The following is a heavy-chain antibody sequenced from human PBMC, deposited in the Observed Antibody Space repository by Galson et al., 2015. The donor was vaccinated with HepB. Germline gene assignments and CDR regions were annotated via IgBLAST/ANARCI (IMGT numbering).Heavy chain of an antibody. V-gene: IGHV3-74*01. J-gene: IGHJ4*02. D-gene: IGHD6-13*01. CDR1: GFTFSSYW. CDR2: INSDGSST. Sequence: SLRLSCAASGFTFSSYWMHWVRQAPGKGLVWVSRINSDGSSTSYADSVKGRFTISRDNAKNTLYLQMNSLRAEDTAVYYCARVGLRIAAAATPDYWGQGTLVTVSS. CDR3: ARVGLRIAAAATPDY.